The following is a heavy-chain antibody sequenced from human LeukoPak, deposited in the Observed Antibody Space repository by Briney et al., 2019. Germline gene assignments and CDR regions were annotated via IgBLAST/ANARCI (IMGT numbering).Heavy chain of an antibody. Sequence: GGSLRLSCATSGFTLRSYGMSWVRQAPGKGLEWVSSISGSLDSTYYADSVKGRFTIFRDNSKNTLFLQINSLRPEDTAMYYCARVDDLDAFDIWGQGTLVTVSS. CDR3: ARVDDLDAFDI. D-gene: IGHD2-2*03. J-gene: IGHJ3*02. CDR2: ISGSLDST. V-gene: IGHV3-23*01. CDR1: GFTLRSYG.